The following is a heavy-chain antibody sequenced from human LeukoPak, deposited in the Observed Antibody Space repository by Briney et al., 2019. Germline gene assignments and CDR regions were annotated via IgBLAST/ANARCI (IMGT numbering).Heavy chain of an antibody. CDR3: ARDDYGDYEPFDI. Sequence: GGSLRLSCAASGFTFSSYEMNWVRQAPGKGLERVSYISSSGSTIYYADSVKGRFTISRDNAKNSLYLQMNSLRAEDTAVYYCARDDYGDYEPFDIWGQGTMVTVSS. CDR2: ISSSGSTI. V-gene: IGHV3-48*03. D-gene: IGHD4-17*01. CDR1: GFTFSSYE. J-gene: IGHJ3*02.